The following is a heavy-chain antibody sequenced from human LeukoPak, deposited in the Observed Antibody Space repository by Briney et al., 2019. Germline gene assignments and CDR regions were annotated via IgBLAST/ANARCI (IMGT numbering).Heavy chain of an antibody. CDR3: ARGALGYCGGGSCYRPFDY. V-gene: IGHV4-59*12. J-gene: IGHJ4*02. D-gene: IGHD2-15*01. CDR1: GGSISSYY. CDR2: IYYSGST. Sequence: KSSETLSLTCTVSGGSISSYYWSWIRQPPGKGLEWIGYIYYSGSTYYNPSLKSRVTISVDTSQNQFSLKLSSVTAADTAMYYCARGALGYCGGGSCYRPFDYWGQGTLVAVSS.